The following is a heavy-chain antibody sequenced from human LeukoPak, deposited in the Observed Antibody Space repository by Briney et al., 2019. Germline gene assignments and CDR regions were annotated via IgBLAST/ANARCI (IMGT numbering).Heavy chain of an antibody. J-gene: IGHJ4*02. D-gene: IGHD3-10*01. CDR1: GGSINNYY. V-gene: IGHV4-59*08. CDR2: IYYSGST. CDR3: ARHLWATRHFDY. Sequence: SETLSLTCTVSGGSINNYYWSWIRQPPGKGLEWIGYIYYSGSTNYNPSLKSRVTVSVDTSKTQFPLELSSVTAADTAVYYCARHLWATRHFDYWGQGTLVTVSS.